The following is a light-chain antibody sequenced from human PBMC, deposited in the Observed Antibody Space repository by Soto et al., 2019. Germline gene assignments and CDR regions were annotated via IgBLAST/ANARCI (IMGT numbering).Light chain of an antibody. CDR1: NSDVGAYNY. V-gene: IGLV2-11*01. CDR2: DVS. J-gene: IGLJ2*01. CDR3: CSYAGNYTVV. Sequence: QSALTQPRSVSGSPGQSVTISCTGTNSDVGAYNYVSWYQQHPGKAPKFMIYDVSERPSGVPDRFSGSKSGNMASLTISGLQAEDEADYHCCSYAGNYTVVFGGGTKLTVL.